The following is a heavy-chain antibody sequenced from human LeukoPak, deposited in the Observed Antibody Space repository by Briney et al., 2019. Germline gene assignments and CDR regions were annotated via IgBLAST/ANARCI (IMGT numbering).Heavy chain of an antibody. CDR1: GFTFTSSA. D-gene: IGHD3-22*01. CDR2: IVVGSGNT. J-gene: IGHJ6*02. V-gene: IGHV1-58*02. Sequence: GASVKVSCKASGFTFTSSAMQWVRQARGQRLEWIGWIVVGSGNTNYAQKFQERVTITRDMSTSTAYMELSSLRSEDTAVYYCAAEGYYYDSSALPYGMDVWGQGTTVTVSS. CDR3: AAEGYYYDSSALPYGMDV.